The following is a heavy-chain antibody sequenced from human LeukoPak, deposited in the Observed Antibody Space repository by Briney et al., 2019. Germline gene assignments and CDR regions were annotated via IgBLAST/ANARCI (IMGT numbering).Heavy chain of an antibody. CDR1: GYTFTDYY. CDR3: ARGGYYYDSSGYYYGDY. Sequence: GASVKLSCNAAGYTFTDYYMYWGRQPPGQGLEWMGGIIPIFSTANYAQKFQGRVTITADESTSTAYMELSSLRSEDTAVYYCARGGYYYDSSGYYYGDYWGQGTLVTVSS. J-gene: IGHJ4*02. V-gene: IGHV1-69*13. CDR2: IIPIFSTA. D-gene: IGHD3-22*01.